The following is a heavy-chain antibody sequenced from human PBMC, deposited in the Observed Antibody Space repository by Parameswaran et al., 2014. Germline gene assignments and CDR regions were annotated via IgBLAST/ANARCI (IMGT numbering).Heavy chain of an antibody. V-gene: IGHV4-59*08. D-gene: IGHD1-14*01. J-gene: IGHJ5*02. CDR2: LLHWEH. CDR3: ATVYERWFDP. Sequence: RWIRQPQEGTGVDWVYLLHWEHQLQPSLKSRVTISVDTSKNQFSLKLSSVTAADTAVYYCATVYERWFDPWGQGTLVTVSS.